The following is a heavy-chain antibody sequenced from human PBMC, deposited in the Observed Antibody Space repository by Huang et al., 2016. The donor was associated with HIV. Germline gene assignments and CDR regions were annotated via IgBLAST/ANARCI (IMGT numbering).Heavy chain of an antibody. Sequence: QVQLVQSGAEVKKPGASVKVSCKVSGYTLTELSIHWVRQAPGKGLAWMGGFAPEHGETSYAKNFQGRVTMTEDTSTDTAYMELNSLRSEDTAVYYCATGFDTYYDIWGQGTMVIASS. D-gene: IGHD2-21*01. CDR1: GYTLTELS. V-gene: IGHV1-24*01. CDR2: FAPEHGET. J-gene: IGHJ3*02. CDR3: ATGFDTYYDI.